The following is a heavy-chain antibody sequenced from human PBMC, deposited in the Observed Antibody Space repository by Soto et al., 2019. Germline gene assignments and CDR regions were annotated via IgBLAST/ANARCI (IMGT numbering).Heavy chain of an antibody. Sequence: GGSLRLSCAASGFTFSSYAMHWVRQAPGKGLEYVSAISSNGGSTYYANSVKGRFTISRDNSKNTLYLQMGSLRAEDMAVHYCARDRAPYYGSGSYDAFDIWGQGTMVTVSS. CDR2: ISSNGGST. J-gene: IGHJ3*02. D-gene: IGHD3-10*01. CDR1: GFTFSSYA. CDR3: ARDRAPYYGSGSYDAFDI. V-gene: IGHV3-64*01.